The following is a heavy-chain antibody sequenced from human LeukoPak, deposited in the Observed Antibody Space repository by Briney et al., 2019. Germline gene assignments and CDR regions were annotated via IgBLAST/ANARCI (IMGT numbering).Heavy chain of an antibody. D-gene: IGHD1-14*01. CDR1: GFTFSSYA. Sequence: GGSLRLSCAASGFTFSSYAMSWVRQAPGKGLEWVSVISGSGGNTYYADSVKGRFTISRDNSKNTLYLQLNSLRAEDTAVYYCAKVSGGGLYYDGMDVWGQGTTVTVSS. CDR2: ISGSGGNT. CDR3: AKVSGGGLYYDGMDV. V-gene: IGHV3-23*01. J-gene: IGHJ6*02.